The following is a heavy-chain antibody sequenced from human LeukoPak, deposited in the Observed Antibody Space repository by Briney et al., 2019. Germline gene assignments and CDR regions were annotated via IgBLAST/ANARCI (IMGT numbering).Heavy chain of an antibody. J-gene: IGHJ4*02. V-gene: IGHV3-23*01. Sequence: GGSLRLSCAASGFTFSSYGMNWVRQAPEKGLEWVSAITGSGGSTFFADSVKGRFTISRDNSKNTLYLQMNSLRAEDTAVYYCARPNRGYCDDTSCSHFDYWGQGTLVTVSS. CDR1: GFTFSSYG. CDR2: ITGSGGST. D-gene: IGHD2-2*01. CDR3: ARPNRGYCDDTSCSHFDY.